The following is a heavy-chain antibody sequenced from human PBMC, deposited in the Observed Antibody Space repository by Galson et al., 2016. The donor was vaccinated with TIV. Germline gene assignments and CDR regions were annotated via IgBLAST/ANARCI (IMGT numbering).Heavy chain of an antibody. V-gene: IGHV1-69*13. Sequence: SVKVSCKASGVTFTSHAINWVRQAPGQGLEWMGGITGIFGLAQYAQEFQGRVTITADESTNTAYMELNSLISEDTAVYYCARGGGYSYDFRAWLDPWGQGTLVTVSS. D-gene: IGHD3/OR15-3a*01. CDR3: ARGGGYSYDFRAWLDP. CDR1: GVTFTSHA. CDR2: ITGIFGLA. J-gene: IGHJ5*02.